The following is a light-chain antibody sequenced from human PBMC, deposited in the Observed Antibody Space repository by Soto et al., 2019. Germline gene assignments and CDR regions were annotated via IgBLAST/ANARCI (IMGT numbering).Light chain of an antibody. CDR2: GAS. CDR1: QSVTTY. Sequence: DIQMTQSPSTLSASVGARVTITCRASQSVTTYLTWYQHKPGKAPQLLIYGASRLQSGVPSRFSASGSATDFALTITSLQPEDFATYYCHQSYSNPPTFGQGTRLEIK. CDR3: HQSYSNPPT. J-gene: IGKJ5*01. V-gene: IGKV1-39*01.